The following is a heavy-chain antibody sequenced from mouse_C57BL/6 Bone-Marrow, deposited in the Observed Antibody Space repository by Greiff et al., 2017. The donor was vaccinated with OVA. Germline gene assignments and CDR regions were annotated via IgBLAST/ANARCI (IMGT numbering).Heavy chain of an antibody. CDR1: GYTFTDYY. V-gene: IGHV1-76*01. CDR2: IYPGSGNT. CDR3: AREPPYYYGSSYDY. J-gene: IGHJ2*01. Sequence: QVHVKQSGAELVRPGASVKLSCKASGYTFTDYYINWVKQRPGQGLEWIARIYPGSGNTYYNEKFKGKATLTAEKSSSTAYMQLSSLTSEDSAVYFCAREPPYYYGSSYDYWGQGTTLTVSS. D-gene: IGHD1-1*01.